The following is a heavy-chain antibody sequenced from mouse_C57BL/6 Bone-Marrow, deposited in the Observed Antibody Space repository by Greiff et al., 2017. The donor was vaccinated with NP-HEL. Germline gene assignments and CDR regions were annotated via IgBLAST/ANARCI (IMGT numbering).Heavy chain of an antibody. Sequence: QVQLQQSGPELVKPGASVKISCKASGYAFSSSWMNWVKQRPGKGLEWIGRIYPGDGDTNYNGKFKGKATLTADKSSSTAYMQLSSLTSEDSAVYFCARKDGYQYYFDYWGQGTTLTVSS. CDR3: ARKDGYQYYFDY. D-gene: IGHD2-3*01. V-gene: IGHV1-82*01. CDR1: GYAFSSSW. J-gene: IGHJ2*01. CDR2: IYPGDGDT.